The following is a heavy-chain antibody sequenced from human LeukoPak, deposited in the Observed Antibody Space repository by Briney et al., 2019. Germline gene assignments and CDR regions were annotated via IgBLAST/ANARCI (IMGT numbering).Heavy chain of an antibody. CDR3: ARKNSGYDSDYFDY. D-gene: IGHD5-12*01. J-gene: IGHJ4*02. CDR1: GGSISSSSYY. V-gene: IGHV4-39*01. Sequence: SETLSLTCTVSGGSISSSSYYWGWIRQPPGKGLEWIRSIYYSGSTYYNPSLKSRVTISVDTSKNQFSLKLSSVTAADTAVYYCARKNSGYDSDYFDYWGQGTLVTVSS. CDR2: IYYSGST.